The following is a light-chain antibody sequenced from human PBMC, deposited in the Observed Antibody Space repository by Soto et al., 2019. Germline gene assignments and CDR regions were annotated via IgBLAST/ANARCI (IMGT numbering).Light chain of an antibody. V-gene: IGKV1-5*01. Sequence: DIQMTQSPSTLSASVGDRVTITCRASQSISSWLAWYQQKPGKAPKLLIYDASSLESGVPSRFSGSGSGTEITLTISSLQPDDFATYYCQQYNSYPWTFGQGTKVDIK. CDR1: QSISSW. CDR2: DAS. CDR3: QQYNSYPWT. J-gene: IGKJ1*01.